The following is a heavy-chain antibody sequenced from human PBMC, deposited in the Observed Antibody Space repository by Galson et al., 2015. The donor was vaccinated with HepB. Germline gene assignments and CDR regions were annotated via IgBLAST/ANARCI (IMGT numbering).Heavy chain of an antibody. V-gene: IGHV3-30*04. D-gene: IGHD3-16*01. Sequence: SLRLSCAASGFSFSSYAMHWVRQAPGKGLEWVSVISYDGTNKHYAESVKGRFTISRDSSKNTLYLQMNSLRSDDTAMDYCSRGGGDSPWPFDSWGQGTLVTVSS. CDR2: ISYDGTNK. CDR1: GFSFSSYA. CDR3: SRGGGDSPWPFDS. J-gene: IGHJ4*02.